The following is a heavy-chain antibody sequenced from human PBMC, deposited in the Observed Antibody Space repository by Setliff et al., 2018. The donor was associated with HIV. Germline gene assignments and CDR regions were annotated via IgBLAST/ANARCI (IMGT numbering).Heavy chain of an antibody. CDR3: ARTKADGYNGVFDS. D-gene: IGHD5-12*01. CDR1: GGSISSCDYY. CDR2: IYYSGSN. V-gene: IGHV4-61*03. Sequence: SETLSLTCSVSGGSISSCDYYWSWIRQPQGKGLEWIGYIYYSGSNNYNPTLKIRVTISVDTYKNHFSLKPRSVTAADTAVYYSARTKADGYNGVFDSWGQGTLVTVSS. J-gene: IGHJ4*02.